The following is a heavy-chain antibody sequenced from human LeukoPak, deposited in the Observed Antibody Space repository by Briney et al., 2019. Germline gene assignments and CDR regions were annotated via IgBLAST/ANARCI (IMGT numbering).Heavy chain of an antibody. J-gene: IGHJ4*02. CDR2: ISAYNGNT. D-gene: IGHD2-2*01. CDR1: GYTFTIYG. Sequence: ASVRVSCKASGYTFTIYGISWVRQAPGQGLEWMGWISAYNGNTNYAQKLQGRVTMTTDTSTSTAYMELRSLRSDDTAVYYCATQYCSSTSCYPYWVDYWGQGTLVTVSS. V-gene: IGHV1-18*01. CDR3: ATQYCSSTSCYPYWVDY.